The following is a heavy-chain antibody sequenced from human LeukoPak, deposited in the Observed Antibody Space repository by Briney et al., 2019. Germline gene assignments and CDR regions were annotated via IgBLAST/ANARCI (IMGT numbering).Heavy chain of an antibody. CDR1: GGSISSSSYY. D-gene: IGHD3-22*01. CDR2: ISYSGST. Sequence: SETLSLTCTVSGGSISSSSYYWGWIRQPPGKGLEWIGSISYSGSTYYNPSLKSRVTISLDTSKNQFSLRLSSVTAADTAVYYCARLLYYYDSSGSRSYYFDYWGQGTLVTVSS. J-gene: IGHJ4*02. V-gene: IGHV4-39*07. CDR3: ARLLYYYDSSGSRSYYFDY.